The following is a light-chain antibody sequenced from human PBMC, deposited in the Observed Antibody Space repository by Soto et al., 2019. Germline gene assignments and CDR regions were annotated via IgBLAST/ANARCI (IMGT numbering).Light chain of an antibody. CDR3: QQRHMWPIT. V-gene: IGKV3-11*01. CDR1: QSFRGL. Sequence: EVVLTRSPVTLSLSPWERATLSCRASQSFRGLLAWYQQKPGQAPRLLIYDAYNRATGIPPRFSGSGSGTDFTLTISSLEPEDSAVYYCQQRHMWPITFGQGTRLEI. J-gene: IGKJ5*01. CDR2: DAY.